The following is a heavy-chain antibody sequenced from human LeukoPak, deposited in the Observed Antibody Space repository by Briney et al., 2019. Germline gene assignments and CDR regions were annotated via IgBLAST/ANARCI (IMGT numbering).Heavy chain of an antibody. V-gene: IGHV1-18*04. CDR3: AREGLGGVSVDH. D-gene: IGHD3-16*01. J-gene: IGHJ4*02. Sequence: GASVKVSCKASGYTFTTYGITWVRQAPGQGLEWMGWINAYNGKTNYAQMFQGRVTMTTDTSTSTAYMELRSLRSDDTAMYFCAREGLGGVSVDHWGQGTLVTVSS. CDR1: GYTFTTYG. CDR2: INAYNGKT.